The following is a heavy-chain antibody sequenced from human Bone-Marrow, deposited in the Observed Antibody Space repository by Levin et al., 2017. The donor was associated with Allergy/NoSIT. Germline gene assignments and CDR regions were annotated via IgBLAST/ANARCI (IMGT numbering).Heavy chain of an antibody. J-gene: IGHJ5*02. D-gene: IGHD3-3*01. CDR2: INVGSGNT. CDR1: GYTFTQYA. CDR3: AREAKTTFGVVIIPNCFDP. Sequence: PAASVKVSCKASGYTFTQYAMHWVRQAPGQRPEWMGWINVGSGNTKYSQKFQGRVSITRDTSASTVYMELSSLTSEDMALYYCAREAKTTFGVVIIPNCFDPWGQGTLVTVSS. V-gene: IGHV1-3*01.